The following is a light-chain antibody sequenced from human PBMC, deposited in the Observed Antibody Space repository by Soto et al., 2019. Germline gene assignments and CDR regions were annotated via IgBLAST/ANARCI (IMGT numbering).Light chain of an antibody. CDR3: QQYNVWPLT. V-gene: IGKV3-15*01. J-gene: IGKJ4*01. Sequence: EIVMTQSPVTLSVSPGDRATLSCRASQSVNSNLAWYQHKPGQTPKLLIYVASTRATGIPARFSGSGSGTEFTLTIRSLQSEDFAVYYCQQYNVWPLTFGGGTKVEFK. CDR1: QSVNSN. CDR2: VAS.